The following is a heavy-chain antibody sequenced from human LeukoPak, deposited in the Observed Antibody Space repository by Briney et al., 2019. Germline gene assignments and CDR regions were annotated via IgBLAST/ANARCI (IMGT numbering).Heavy chain of an antibody. V-gene: IGHV1-2*02. CDR1: GYTFTGYY. D-gene: IGHD3-22*01. Sequence: ASVKVSCKASGYTFTGYYMHWVRQAPGQGLEWMGWINPNSGGTNYAQKFQGRVTMTRDTSISTAYMELSRLRSDDTAVYYCARATSATYYYDSSGYYFNPWGQGTLVTVSS. J-gene: IGHJ5*02. CDR2: INPNSGGT. CDR3: ARATSATYYYDSSGYYFNP.